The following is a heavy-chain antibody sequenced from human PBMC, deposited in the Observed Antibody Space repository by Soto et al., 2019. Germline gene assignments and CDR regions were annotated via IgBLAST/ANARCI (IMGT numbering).Heavy chain of an antibody. D-gene: IGHD6-13*01. CDR2: INPNSGGT. J-gene: IGHJ6*02. Sequence: ASVKVSCKAPGYTFTGYYMHWVRQAPGQGLEWMGWINPNSGGTNYAQKFQGWVTMTRDTSISTAYMELSRLRSDDTAVYYCARTLIAAAGTNYYYYYGMDVWGQGTTVTVSS. CDR3: ARTLIAAAGTNYYYYYGMDV. CDR1: GYTFTGYY. V-gene: IGHV1-2*04.